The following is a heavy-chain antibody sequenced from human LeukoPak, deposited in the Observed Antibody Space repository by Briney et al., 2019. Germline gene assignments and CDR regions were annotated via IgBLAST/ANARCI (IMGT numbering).Heavy chain of an antibody. CDR3: TRQQWLVPGY. CDR2: IGSKANSYAT. V-gene: IGHV3-73*01. CDR1: GFTFSGSG. Sequence: PGGSLRLSCAASGFTFSGSGMHWVRQASGKGLEWVGRIGSKANSYATAYAASVKGRFTISRDDSKNTAYLQMNSLKTEDTAVYYCTRQQWLVPGYWGQGTLVTVSS. J-gene: IGHJ4*02. D-gene: IGHD6-19*01.